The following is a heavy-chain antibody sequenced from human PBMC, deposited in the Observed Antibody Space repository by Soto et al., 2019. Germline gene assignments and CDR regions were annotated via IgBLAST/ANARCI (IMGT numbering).Heavy chain of an antibody. CDR3: ARVTQNRIAARPYYNGIDA. D-gene: IGHD6-6*01. CDR2: INHSGSI. CDR1: GGSFSDYY. Sequence: SETLSLTCAVYGGSFSDYYWSWIRQPPGKGLEWIGEINHSGSINYNPSLKSRVKISVDTSKNQFSLKLTSVTAADTAVYYCARVTQNRIAARPYYNGIDAWGHGTPLTVSS. V-gene: IGHV4-34*01. J-gene: IGHJ6*02.